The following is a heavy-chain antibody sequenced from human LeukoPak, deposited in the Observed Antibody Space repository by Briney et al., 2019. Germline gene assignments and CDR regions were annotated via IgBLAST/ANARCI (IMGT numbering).Heavy chain of an antibody. D-gene: IGHD3-22*01. CDR1: GFTFSSYE. J-gene: IGHJ6*02. CDR3: ARHYYDSSGYYLSYYYYGMDV. Sequence: GGSLRLSCAASGFTFSSYEMNWVRQAPGKGLEWVANIKQDGSEKYYVDSVKGRFTISRDNAKNSLYLQMNSLRAEDTAVYYCARHYYDSSGYYLSYYYYGMDVWGQGTTVTVSS. V-gene: IGHV3-7*01. CDR2: IKQDGSEK.